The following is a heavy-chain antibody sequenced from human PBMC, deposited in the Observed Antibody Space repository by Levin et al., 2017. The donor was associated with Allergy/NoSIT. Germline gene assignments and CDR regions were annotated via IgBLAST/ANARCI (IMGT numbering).Heavy chain of an antibody. J-gene: IGHJ4*02. CDR1: GFTFSSYA. Sequence: GGSLRLSCAASGFTFSSYAMSWVRQAPGKGLEWVSAISGSGGSTYYADSVKGRFTISRDNSKNTLYLQMNSLRAEDTAVYYCAKSLRDGYNSPPFDYWGQGTLVTVSS. V-gene: IGHV3-23*01. CDR2: ISGSGGST. D-gene: IGHD5-24*01. CDR3: AKSLRDGYNSPPFDY.